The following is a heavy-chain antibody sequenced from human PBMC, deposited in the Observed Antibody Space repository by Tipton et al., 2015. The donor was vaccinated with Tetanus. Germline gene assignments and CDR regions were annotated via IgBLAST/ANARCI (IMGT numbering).Heavy chain of an antibody. CDR1: GDSISRGGYF. CDR3: ARDQGGGRVVRLNWLDP. V-gene: IGHV4-31*03. J-gene: IGHJ5*02. CDR2: IYYSGDT. Sequence: TLSLTCTVSGDSISRGGYFWNWIRPRPGKGPEWIGYIYYSGDTSYNPSLKSRVSMSVDTSKNQFSLNLSSVTAADTAVYYCARDQGGGRVVRLNWLDPWGQGTLVTVSS. D-gene: IGHD6-6*01.